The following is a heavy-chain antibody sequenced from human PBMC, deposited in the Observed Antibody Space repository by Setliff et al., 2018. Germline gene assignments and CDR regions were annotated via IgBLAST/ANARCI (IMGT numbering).Heavy chain of an antibody. CDR3: ARTGTYRYFDY. D-gene: IGHD1-1*01. V-gene: IGHV4-39*01. J-gene: IGHJ4*02. Sequence: LSLTCTVSGASISSGTYYWAWIRQPPGKGLEWIGRIHYRGTTYSNASLASRLTISVDTAKNQFSLKLTSVTAADTAVYYCARTGTYRYFDYWGQGTRVTSPQ. CDR2: IHYRGTT. CDR1: GASISSGTYY.